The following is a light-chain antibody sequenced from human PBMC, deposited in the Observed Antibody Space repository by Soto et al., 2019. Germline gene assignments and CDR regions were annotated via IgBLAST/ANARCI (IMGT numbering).Light chain of an antibody. J-gene: IGKJ4*02. CDR1: QSISSW. Sequence: DIVLTQSPATLSASLGDRATLTCRASQSISSWLAWYQQKPGQAPKLLIYDASSMATGIPDRFSGSGSGTEFTLTISRLEPEDFAVYYCQQFSSYPRTFGRGTKVDIK. CDR3: QQFSSYPRT. V-gene: IGKV1-5*01. CDR2: DAS.